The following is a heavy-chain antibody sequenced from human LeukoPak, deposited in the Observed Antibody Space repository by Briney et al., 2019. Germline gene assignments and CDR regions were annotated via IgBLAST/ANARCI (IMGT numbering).Heavy chain of an antibody. J-gene: IGHJ4*02. CDR2: INPDGSTT. V-gene: IGHV3-74*01. D-gene: IGHD6-19*01. CDR1: GFTLSGYW. Sequence: GGSLRLSCAASGFTLSGYWIHWVRQAPGKGLVWVARINPDGSTTNYADSVKGRFTISRDNSKNTLYLQMNSLRAEDTAVYYCARAAQYSSGWYYFDYWGQGTLVTVSS. CDR3: ARAAQYSSGWYYFDY.